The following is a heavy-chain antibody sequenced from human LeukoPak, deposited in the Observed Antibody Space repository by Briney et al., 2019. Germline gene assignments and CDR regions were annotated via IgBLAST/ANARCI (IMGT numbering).Heavy chain of an antibody. D-gene: IGHD6-19*01. CDR1: GFTFTNFA. V-gene: IGHV3-23*01. CDR2: ISGSGGST. J-gene: IGHJ4*02. CDR3: AKDENGWHY. Sequence: PGGSLRLSCAASGFTFTNFAMHWVRQAPGKGLEWVSAISGSGGSTYYADSVKGRFTISRDNSKNTLYLQMNSLRAEDTAVYYCAKDENGWHYWGQGTLVTVSS.